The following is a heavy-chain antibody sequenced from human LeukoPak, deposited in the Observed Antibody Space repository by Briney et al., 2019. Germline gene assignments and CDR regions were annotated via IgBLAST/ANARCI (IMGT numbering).Heavy chain of an antibody. D-gene: IGHD2-2*01. J-gene: IGHJ4*02. V-gene: IGHV3-30*02. Sequence: GGSLRLSCAASGFTFSSYDMHWVRQAPGKGLEWVAFIRYDGSNKYYADSVKGRFTISRDNSKNTLYLQMNSLRAEDTAVYYCAKALARIVVVPAAINWGQGTLVTVSS. CDR3: AKALARIVVVPAAIN. CDR2: IRYDGSNK. CDR1: GFTFSSYD.